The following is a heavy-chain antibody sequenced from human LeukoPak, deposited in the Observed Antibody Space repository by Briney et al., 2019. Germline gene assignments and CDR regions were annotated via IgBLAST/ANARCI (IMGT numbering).Heavy chain of an antibody. CDR2: IYHSGST. J-gene: IGHJ5*02. CDR1: GGSISSSNW. CDR3: ARDRYDSSGYSWFDP. D-gene: IGHD3-22*01. Sequence: SETLSLTCAVSGGSISSSNWWSWVRQSPGKGLEGIGEIYHSGSTNYNPSLKSRVTISVDTSKNQFSLNLSSVPAADTAVYYCARDRYDSSGYSWFDPWGQGTLVTVSS. V-gene: IGHV4-4*02.